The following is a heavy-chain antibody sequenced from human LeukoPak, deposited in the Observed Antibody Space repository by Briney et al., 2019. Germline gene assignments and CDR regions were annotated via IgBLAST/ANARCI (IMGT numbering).Heavy chain of an antibody. CDR2: TYYRSKWYN. V-gene: IGHV6-1*01. J-gene: IGHJ4*02. CDR3: AKLTLLGYCSGGSCYDRRVFDY. D-gene: IGHD2-15*01. CDR1: GDSVSSNSVA. Sequence: SQTLSLTCAISGDSVSSNSVAWNWIRQSPSRGLEWLGRTYYRSKWYNDYAVSVKSRITINPDTSKNQFSLQLNSVTAEDTAVYYCAKLTLLGYCSGGSCYDRRVFDYWGQGTLVTVSS.